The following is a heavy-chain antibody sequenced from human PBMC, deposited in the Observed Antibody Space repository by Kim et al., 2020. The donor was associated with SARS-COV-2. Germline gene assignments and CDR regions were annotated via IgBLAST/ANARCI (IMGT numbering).Heavy chain of an antibody. CDR2: ISSSSSYI. CDR3: ARPRIAVAVDSFDY. CDR1: GFTFSSYS. J-gene: IGHJ4*02. Sequence: GGSLRLSCAASGFTFSSYSMNWVRQAPGKGLEWVSSISSSSSYIYYADSVKGRFTISRDNAKNSLYLQMNSLRAEDTAVYYCARPRIAVAVDSFDYWGQGTLVTVSS. V-gene: IGHV3-21*01. D-gene: IGHD6-19*01.